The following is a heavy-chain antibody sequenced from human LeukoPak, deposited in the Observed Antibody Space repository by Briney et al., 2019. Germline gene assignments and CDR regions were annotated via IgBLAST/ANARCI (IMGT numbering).Heavy chain of an antibody. D-gene: IGHD2-2*01. CDR2: IIPIFGTA. V-gene: IGHV1-69*13. CDR3: ARVGYCSSTSCYYYFDY. CDR1: GYTFTSYG. Sequence: SVKVSCKASGYTFTSYGISWVRQAPGQGLEWMGGIIPIFGTANYAQKFQGRVTITADESTSTAYMELSSLRSEDTAVYYCARVGYCSSTSCYYYFDYWGQGTLVTVSS. J-gene: IGHJ4*02.